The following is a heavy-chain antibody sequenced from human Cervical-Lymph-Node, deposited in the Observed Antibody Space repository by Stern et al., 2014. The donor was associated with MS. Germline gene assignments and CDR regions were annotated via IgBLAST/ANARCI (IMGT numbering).Heavy chain of an antibody. CDR2: IIPIFGTA. Sequence: QVQLGQSGAEVKKPGSSGKVSCKASGGTFSSYAISWVRQAPGQGLEWMGGIIPIFGTANYAQKVLGRVTITADESTGPAYMEMSSLRSENTAVYYCARGELKEGLVRGMDVWGQGTTVTVSS. CDR1: GGTFSSYA. J-gene: IGHJ6*02. CDR3: ARGELKEGLVRGMDV. V-gene: IGHV1-69*01. D-gene: IGHD1-26*01.